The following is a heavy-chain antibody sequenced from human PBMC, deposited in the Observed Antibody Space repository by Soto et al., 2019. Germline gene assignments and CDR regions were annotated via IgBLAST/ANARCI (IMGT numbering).Heavy chain of an antibody. CDR1: GFPFRNDW. D-gene: IGHD2-2*01. J-gene: IGHJ4*02. Sequence: GGSLRLSCAASGFPFRNDWMTWVRQAPGRGLEWVGRIKSKRDGGTTDYAEPVKGRFTISRDDSKNTLFLQMNSLKTEDTAFYYCVLSSSSSSYYYFDYWGQGALVTVSS. CDR3: VLSSSSSSYYYFDY. CDR2: IKSKRDGGTT. V-gene: IGHV3-15*01.